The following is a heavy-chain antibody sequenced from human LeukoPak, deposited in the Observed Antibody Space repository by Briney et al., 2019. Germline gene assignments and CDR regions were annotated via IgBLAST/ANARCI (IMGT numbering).Heavy chain of an antibody. CDR1: GFTFSSYA. V-gene: IGHV3-30*01. CDR2: ISYDGSNK. CDR3: AREDSVATRDSLDY. J-gene: IGHJ4*02. Sequence: PGRSLRLSCAASGFTFSSYAMHWVRQAPGKGLEWVAVISYDGSNKYYADSVKGRFTISRDNSKNTLYLQMNSLRAEDTAVYYCAREDSVATRDSLDYWGQGTLVTVSS. D-gene: IGHD5-12*01.